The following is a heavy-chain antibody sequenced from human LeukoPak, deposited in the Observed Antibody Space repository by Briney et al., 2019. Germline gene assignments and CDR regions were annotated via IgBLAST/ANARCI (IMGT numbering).Heavy chain of an antibody. J-gene: IGHJ5*02. CDR3: ARDWAHCSGGSCYHNWFDP. CDR2: IYTSGST. CDR1: GGSISSGSYY. V-gene: IGHV4-61*02. Sequence: SQTLSLTCTVSGGSISSGSYYWSWIRQPAGKGLEWIGRIYTSGSTNYNPSLKSRVTISVDTSKNQFSLKLSSVTAADTAVYYCARDWAHCSGGSCYHNWFDPWGQGTLVTVSS. D-gene: IGHD2-15*01.